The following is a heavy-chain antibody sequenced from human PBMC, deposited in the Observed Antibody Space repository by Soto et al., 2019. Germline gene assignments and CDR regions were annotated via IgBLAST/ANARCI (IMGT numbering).Heavy chain of an antibody. Sequence: QVQLVQSGAEVKKPGASVKVSCKASGYTLSNYHMHWVRQAPGQGLEWMGISNPSGGSTTYAQKFQVRVTMTRDTSTSTVYMELSSLRSEDTAVYYCARALPRSSGYSYCALDYWGQGTLVTVSS. CDR1: GYTLSNYH. CDR3: ARALPRSSGYSYCALDY. CDR2: SNPSGGST. D-gene: IGHD5-18*01. J-gene: IGHJ4*02. V-gene: IGHV1-46*01.